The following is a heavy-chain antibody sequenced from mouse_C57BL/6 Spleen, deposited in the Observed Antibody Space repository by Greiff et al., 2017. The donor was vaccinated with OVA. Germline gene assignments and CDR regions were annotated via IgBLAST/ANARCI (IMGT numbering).Heavy chain of an antibody. J-gene: IGHJ3*01. CDR3: TRDGLGRSWFAY. CDR2: IDPEDGDT. D-gene: IGHD4-1*01. Sequence: VQLQQSGAELVRPGASVKLSCTASGFNIKDYYMHWVKQRPEQGLEWIGRIDPEDGDTEYAPKFQGKATMTADTSSNTAYLQRSSLTSEDTAVYYCTRDGLGRSWFAYWGQGTLVTVSA. V-gene: IGHV14-1*01. CDR1: GFNIKDYY.